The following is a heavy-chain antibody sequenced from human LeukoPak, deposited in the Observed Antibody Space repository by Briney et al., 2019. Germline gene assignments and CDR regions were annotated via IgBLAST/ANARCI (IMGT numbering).Heavy chain of an antibody. J-gene: IGHJ4*02. Sequence: GGSLRLSCGASGFSFSDYGMHWVRQAPGKGLEWVAFIRHDGNKKYLPDSMKGRFSVSRDNAKNSLYLQMNSLRVEDTVVYHCARGGSSGSIIYWGQGTLVTVSS. V-gene: IGHV3-30*02. CDR2: IRHDGNKK. CDR3: ARGGSSGSIIY. CDR1: GFSFSDYG. D-gene: IGHD3-22*01.